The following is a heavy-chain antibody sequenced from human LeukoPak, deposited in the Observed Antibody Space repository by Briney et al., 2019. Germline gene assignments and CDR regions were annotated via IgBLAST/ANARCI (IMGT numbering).Heavy chain of an antibody. Sequence: EASVKVSCKASGYTFTSYAMHWVRQAPGQRLEWMGWINAGNGNTKYSQKFQGRVTITRDTSASTAYMELSSLRSEDTAVYYCARDHGRHPFDYWGQGTLVTVSS. D-gene: IGHD1-1*01. CDR2: INAGNGNT. V-gene: IGHV1-3*01. CDR3: ARDHGRHPFDY. J-gene: IGHJ4*02. CDR1: GYTFTSYA.